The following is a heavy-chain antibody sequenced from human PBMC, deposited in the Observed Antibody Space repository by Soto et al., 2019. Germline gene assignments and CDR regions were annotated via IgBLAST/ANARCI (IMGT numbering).Heavy chain of an antibody. J-gene: IGHJ4*02. V-gene: IGHV1-46*01. CDR1: GYTFTTYY. Sequence: ASVKVSCKASGYTFTTYYMYWVRQAPGQGLEWMGIINPSGGSTSFAQKFQGRVTMTRDTSTSTVYVELISLTSEDTAVYYCARDVGMASRPYLDYWGQGTLVTVSS. CDR2: INPSGGST. D-gene: IGHD6-6*01. CDR3: ARDVGMASRPYLDY.